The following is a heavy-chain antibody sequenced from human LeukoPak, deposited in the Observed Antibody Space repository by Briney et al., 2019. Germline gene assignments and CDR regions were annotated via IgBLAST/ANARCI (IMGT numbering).Heavy chain of an antibody. CDR2: IYHSGST. D-gene: IGHD3-3*01. Sequence: SETLSLTCTVSGYSISSGYYWGWIRQPPGKGLEWIGSIYHSGSTNYNPSLKSRVTISVDKSKNQFSLKLSSVTAADTAVYYCALLKGTDLEFDYWGQGTLVTVSS. J-gene: IGHJ4*02. CDR3: ALLKGTDLEFDY. CDR1: GYSISSGYY. V-gene: IGHV4-38-2*02.